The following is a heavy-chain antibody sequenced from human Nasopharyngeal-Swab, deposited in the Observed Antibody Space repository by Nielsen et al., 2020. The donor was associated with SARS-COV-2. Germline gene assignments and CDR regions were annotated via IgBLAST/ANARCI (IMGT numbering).Heavy chain of an antibody. J-gene: IGHJ3*02. D-gene: IGHD3-3*01. CDR3: AKGRGEYYENAFDM. V-gene: IGHV3-23*01. Sequence: GESLKISCAASGFSCSIYAMSWVRQPPGKGLEWVSTISGSATNTYYADSVKGRITISRDNSKNTLYLQMNSLRAEDTAVYYCAKGRGEYYENAFDMWGQGTMVTVSS. CDR2: ISGSATNT. CDR1: GFSCSIYA.